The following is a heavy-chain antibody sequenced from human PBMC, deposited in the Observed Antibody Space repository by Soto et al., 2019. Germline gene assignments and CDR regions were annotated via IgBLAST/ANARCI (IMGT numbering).Heavy chain of an antibody. V-gene: IGHV1-69*13. D-gene: IGHD2-15*01. CDR3: ARETGDIVVVVAATRFDY. CDR2: IIPIFGTA. CDR1: GGTFSSYA. J-gene: IGHJ4*02. Sequence: SVKVSCKASGGTFSSYAISWVRQAPGQGLEWMGGIIPIFGTANYAQKFQGRVTITADESTSTAYMELSSLRSDDTAVYYCARETGDIVVVVAATRFDYWGQGTLVTVSS.